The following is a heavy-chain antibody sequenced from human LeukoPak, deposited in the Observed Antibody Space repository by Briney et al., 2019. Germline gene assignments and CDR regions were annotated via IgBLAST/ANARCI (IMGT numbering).Heavy chain of an antibody. D-gene: IGHD5-24*01. Sequence: GGSLRLSCAASGFTFSGYTMHWVRQAPNKGLEWVAIISYDGSNKYYADSVKGRFTISRDNSRNTLFLQMNSLRAEDTAVYYCAEDGYNYFDYWGQGTLVTVSS. V-gene: IGHV3-30*04. CDR1: GFTFSGYT. CDR2: ISYDGSNK. J-gene: IGHJ4*02. CDR3: AEDGYNYFDY.